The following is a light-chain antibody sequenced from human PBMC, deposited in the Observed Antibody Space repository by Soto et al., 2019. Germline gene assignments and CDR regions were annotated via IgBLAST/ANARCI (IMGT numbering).Light chain of an antibody. CDR1: QGVSNY. Sequence: DIQMTQSPSSLSASVGDRVTITCRASQGVSNYVAWYQQKPGKVPKLLIYAASTLQSGVPSRFSGSGSRTDFTLTISSLQPEDVATYYCQKYNSAPLYTFGQGTKVEIK. V-gene: IGKV1-27*01. CDR3: QKYNSAPLYT. CDR2: AAS. J-gene: IGKJ1*01.